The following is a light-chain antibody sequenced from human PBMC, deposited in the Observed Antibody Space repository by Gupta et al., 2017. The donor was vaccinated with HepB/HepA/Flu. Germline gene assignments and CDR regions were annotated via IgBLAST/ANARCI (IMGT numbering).Light chain of an antibody. CDR3: QQRSNWPRT. J-gene: IGKJ4*01. CDR1: QSVSNN. V-gene: IGKV3-11*01. Sequence: EIVLTQSPDTLSLSPGERATLSCRASQSVSNNLAWYQQKPGQAPRLLIYDASNRATGIPARFSGSGSGTDFALTISSLETEDFAVYYCQQRSNWPRTFGGGTKVEIK. CDR2: DAS.